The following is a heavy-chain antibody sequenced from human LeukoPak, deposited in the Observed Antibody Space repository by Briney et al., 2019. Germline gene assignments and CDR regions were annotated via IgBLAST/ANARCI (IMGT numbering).Heavy chain of an antibody. J-gene: IGHJ4*02. V-gene: IGHV1-69*04. CDR1: GGTFSSYA. CDR2: IIPILGIA. Sequence: GASVKVSCKASGGTFSSYAISWVRQAPGQGLEWMGRIIPILGIAIYAQKFQGRVTMTEDTSTDTAYMELSSLRSEDTAVYYCATAHLPPGPTLGGYWGQGTLVTVSS. CDR3: ATAHLPPGPTLGGY. D-gene: IGHD1-14*01.